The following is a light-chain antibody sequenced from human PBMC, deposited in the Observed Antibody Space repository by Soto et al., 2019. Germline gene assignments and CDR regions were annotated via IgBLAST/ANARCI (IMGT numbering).Light chain of an antibody. J-gene: IGLJ1*01. V-gene: IGLV2-23*01. CDR2: HGS. CDR3: CSYASSRPNYV. Sequence: QSALTQPASVSGSPGQPITISCTGTSSDVGGYNLVSWYQQHPGKAPKLIIYHGSKRPSGVSVRFSGSKSGNTASLAISRLQAEDEADYYCCSYASSRPNYVFGPGTKLTVL. CDR1: SSDVGGYNL.